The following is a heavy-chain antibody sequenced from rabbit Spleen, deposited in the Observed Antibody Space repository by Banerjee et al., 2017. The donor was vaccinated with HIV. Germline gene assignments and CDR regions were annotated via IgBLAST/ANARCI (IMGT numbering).Heavy chain of an antibody. J-gene: IGHJ4*01. CDR1: GFDFSDYG. CDR2: INAATGKP. D-gene: IGHD1-1*01. V-gene: IGHV1S45*01. CDR3: ARDLVGVIGWNFYL. Sequence: QEQLVESGGGLVQPGGSLKLPCKASGFDFSDYGMSWVRQAPGKGLEWIACINAATGKPVYATWAKGRFTISRTSSTTVTLRMTSLTAADRAAYFCARDLVGVIGWNFYLWGPGTLVTVS.